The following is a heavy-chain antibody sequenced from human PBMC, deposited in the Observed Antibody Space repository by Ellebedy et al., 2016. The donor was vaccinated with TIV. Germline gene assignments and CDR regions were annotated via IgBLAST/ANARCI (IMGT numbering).Heavy chain of an antibody. CDR2: IYYSGTT. V-gene: IGHV4-39*02. D-gene: IGHD3-16*01. CDR1: SGSISSTTSY. J-gene: IGHJ5*02. Sequence: MPSETLSLTCTVSSGSISSTTSYWGWIRQPPGKGLEWIGSIYYSGTTYYNPSLKSRVTISVDTSKNQFSLQLTSVTPDDTAVYFCARDALGRRWFDPWGQGTLVTVSS. CDR3: ARDALGRRWFDP.